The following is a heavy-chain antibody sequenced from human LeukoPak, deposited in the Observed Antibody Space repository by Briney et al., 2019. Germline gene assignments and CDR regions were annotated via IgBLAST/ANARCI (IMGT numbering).Heavy chain of an antibody. J-gene: IGHJ6*04. CDR1: GGSISSGGYY. CDR3: AKDEVRYFDWSHHYYYGMDV. V-gene: IGHV4-31*03. D-gene: IGHD3-9*01. Sequence: KSSQTLSLTCTVSGGSISSGGYYWSWIRQHPGKGLEWIGYIYYSGSTYYNPSLKSRVTISVDTSKNKFSLKLSSVTAADTAVYYCAKDEVRYFDWSHHYYYGMDVWGKGTTVTVSS. CDR2: IYYSGST.